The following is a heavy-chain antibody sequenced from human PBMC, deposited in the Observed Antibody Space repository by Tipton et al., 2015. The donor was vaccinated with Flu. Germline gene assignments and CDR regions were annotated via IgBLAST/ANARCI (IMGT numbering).Heavy chain of an antibody. CDR1: GGSVSSGSSY. CDR3: ARHQSSSLLPFDY. D-gene: IGHD6-6*01. CDR2: ICPGSP. V-gene: IGHV4-61*01. J-gene: IGHJ4*02. Sequence: TLSLTCPVSGGSVSSGSSYWSWIRQPPGKGLEWIGNICPGSPYYNPSLKSRVTLLVDRSKNQFSLRLTSVTAADTAVYYCARHQSSSLLPFDYWGQGTLVTVSS.